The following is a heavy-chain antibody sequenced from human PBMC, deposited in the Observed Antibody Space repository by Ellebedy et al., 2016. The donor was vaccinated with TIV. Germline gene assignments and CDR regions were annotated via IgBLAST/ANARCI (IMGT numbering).Heavy chain of an antibody. CDR3: AREAPGWLSPKRLIYYGMDV. CDR1: GFTFSSHS. J-gene: IGHJ6*02. D-gene: IGHD6-19*01. CDR2: ISSASSVR. V-gene: IGHV3-48*02. Sequence: GGSLRLXCAASGFTFSSHSMNWVRQAPGKGLEWVSYISSASSVRYYADSVKDRFTISRDNAKNSLYLQMNSLRDEDTAVYYCAREAPGWLSPKRLIYYGMDVWGQGTTVTVSS.